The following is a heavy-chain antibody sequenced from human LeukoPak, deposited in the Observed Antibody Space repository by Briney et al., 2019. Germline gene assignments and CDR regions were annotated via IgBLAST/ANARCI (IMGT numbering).Heavy chain of an antibody. CDR3: AKRGAEVGATVAPGDY. Sequence: GGSLRLSCAASGFTFSSYATSWVRQAPGKGLEWVSALSGSGGSTYYADSVKGRFTISRDNSKNTLYLQMNSLRAEDTAVYYCAKRGAEVGATVAPGDYWGQGTLVTVSS. V-gene: IGHV3-23*01. D-gene: IGHD1-26*01. CDR2: LSGSGGST. J-gene: IGHJ4*02. CDR1: GFTFSSYA.